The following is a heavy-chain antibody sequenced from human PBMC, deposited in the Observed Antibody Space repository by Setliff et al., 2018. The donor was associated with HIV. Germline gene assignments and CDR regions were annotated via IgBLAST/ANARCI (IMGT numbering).Heavy chain of an antibody. CDR1: GGPLNSRNW. CDR2: VFHSGSA. D-gene: IGHD6-13*01. J-gene: IGHJ4*02. V-gene: IGHV4-4*02. CDR3: AAASSWDPLLDY. Sequence: SETLSLTCAVSGGPLNSRNWWSWVRQPPGKGLEWIGEVFHSGSANSNASLRSRVMISVDTSKNQFSLKLSAVTAADTAVYYCAAASSWDPLLDYWGQGTLVTAPQ.